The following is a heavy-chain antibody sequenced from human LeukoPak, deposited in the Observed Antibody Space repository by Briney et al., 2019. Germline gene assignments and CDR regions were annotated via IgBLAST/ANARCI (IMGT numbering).Heavy chain of an antibody. J-gene: IGHJ4*02. Sequence: GGSLRLSCAASGFTFSSYEMNWVRQAPGKGLEWVSYISSSGSTIYYADSVKGRFTISRDNAKNSLYLQMNSLRAEDTAVYYCARDPKLERPGYWGQGTLVTVSS. CDR1: GFTFSSYE. V-gene: IGHV3-48*03. D-gene: IGHD1-1*01. CDR2: ISSSGSTI. CDR3: ARDPKLERPGY.